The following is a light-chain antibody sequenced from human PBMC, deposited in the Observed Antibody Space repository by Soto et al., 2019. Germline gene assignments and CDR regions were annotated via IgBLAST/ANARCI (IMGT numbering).Light chain of an antibody. Sequence: QSALTQPASVSGSPGQSITISCTGTSSDVGSYNLVSWYQQHPGKAPKLMIYEGSKRPTGVSNRFSGSKSGNTASLTISGRQAEDGADYYCCSYAGSSFVFGGGTKLTVL. CDR3: CSYAGSSFV. CDR1: SSDVGSYNL. J-gene: IGLJ2*01. V-gene: IGLV2-23*01. CDR2: EGS.